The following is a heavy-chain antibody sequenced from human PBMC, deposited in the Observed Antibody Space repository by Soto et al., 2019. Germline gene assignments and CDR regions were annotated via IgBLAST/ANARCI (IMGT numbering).Heavy chain of an antibody. V-gene: IGHV3-64*01. J-gene: IGHJ2*01. CDR1: GFTFSSYA. CDR2: ISSNGGST. D-gene: IGHD4-17*01. CDR3: ARGDYGGNSRNWYFDL. Sequence: EVPLVESGGGLVQPGGSLRLSCAASGFTFSSYAMHWVRQAPGKGLEYVSAISSNGGSTYYANSVKGRFTISRDNSKSTLYLQMGSLRAEDMAVYYCARGDYGGNSRNWYFDLWGRGTLVTVSS.